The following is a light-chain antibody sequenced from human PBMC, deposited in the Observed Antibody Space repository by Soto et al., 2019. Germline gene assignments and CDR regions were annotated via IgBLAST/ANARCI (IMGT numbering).Light chain of an antibody. Sequence: DIQMTQSPSSLSASVGDRVTVTCRPSQNITKFLNWYQEKPGKAPKVLIYVTSNLENGVTSRFSGSGSGTEFTLTISSLQPEDVATYYCQHTYSAPGTFGQGTRVEV. CDR3: QHTYSAPGT. CDR1: QNITKF. CDR2: VTS. J-gene: IGKJ1*01. V-gene: IGKV1-39*01.